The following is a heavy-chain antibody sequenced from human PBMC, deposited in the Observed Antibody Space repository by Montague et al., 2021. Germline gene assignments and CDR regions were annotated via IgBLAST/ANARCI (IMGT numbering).Heavy chain of an antibody. J-gene: IGHJ4*02. V-gene: IGHV4-59*08. Sequence: SETLSLTCTVTGGSISEFYWSWIRQSPEKGLAWIGYIYDSGTTNYNPSLKSRVTISADTSMNQFSLNLRSVTAADTAVYFCARRLGIGAPFDYWGQGTLVTVSS. CDR3: ARRLGIGAPFDY. D-gene: IGHD7-27*01. CDR2: IYDSGTT. CDR1: GGSISEFY.